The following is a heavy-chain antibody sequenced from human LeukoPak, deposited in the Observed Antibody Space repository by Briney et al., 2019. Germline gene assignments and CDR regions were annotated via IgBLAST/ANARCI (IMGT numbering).Heavy chain of an antibody. V-gene: IGHV1-3*01. CDR1: GYTFTGYA. J-gene: IGHJ4*02. CDR3: AMSVEMPPIPSFDY. D-gene: IGHD5-24*01. Sequence: ASVKVSCKASGYTFTGYAMHWVRQAPGQRLELLGWVSAANNPEYSQKFQGRVVITRDASATTSYLELNSLRSEDTAVYYCAMSVEMPPIPSFDYWGQGTLVTVSS. CDR2: VSAANNP.